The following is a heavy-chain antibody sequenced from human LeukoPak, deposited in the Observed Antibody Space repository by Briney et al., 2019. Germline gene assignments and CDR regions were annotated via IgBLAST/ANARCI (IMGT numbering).Heavy chain of an antibody. CDR1: GYTFTSYY. CDR2: INPSGGST. D-gene: IGHD1-26*01. Sequence: ASVKVSCKASGYTFTSYYMHWVRQAPGQGLEWMGIINPSGGSTSYAQKFQGRVTMTRDTSTSTVYMELSSLRSEDTAVYYCASDATVSAGPTRIVGATSLDYWGQGTLVTVPS. J-gene: IGHJ4*02. V-gene: IGHV1-46*01. CDR3: ASDATVSAGPTRIVGATSLDY.